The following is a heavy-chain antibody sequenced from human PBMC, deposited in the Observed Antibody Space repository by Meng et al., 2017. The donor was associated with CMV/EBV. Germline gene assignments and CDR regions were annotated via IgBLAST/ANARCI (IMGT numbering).Heavy chain of an antibody. CDR1: GFIFSSYT. J-gene: IGHJ4*02. CDR3: ARLYTGYFDY. CDR2: ISSSSSYI. D-gene: IGHD3-10*01. Sequence: GESLKISCAASGFIFSSYTMNWVRQAPGKGLEWVSSISSSSSYISYTDSVKGRFTISRDNAKNSLYLQMNSLRAEDTAVYYCARLYTGYFDYWGQGTLVTVSS. V-gene: IGHV3-21*01.